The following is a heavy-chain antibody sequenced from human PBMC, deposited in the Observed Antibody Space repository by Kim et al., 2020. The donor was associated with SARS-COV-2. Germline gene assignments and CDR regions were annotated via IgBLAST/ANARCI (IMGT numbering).Heavy chain of an antibody. CDR1: GFTFSSYW. J-gene: IGHJ1*01. D-gene: IGHD3-3*01. CDR2: IKQDGSEK. CDR3: ARDTRITIFGVVTGPEYFQH. V-gene: IGHV3-7*01. Sequence: GGSLRLSCAASGFTFSSYWMNWVRQAPGKGLEWVANIKQDGSEKYYVDSVKGRFTISRDNAKNSLYLQMNSLRAEDTAVYYCARDTRITIFGVVTGPEYFQHWGQGTLVTVSS.